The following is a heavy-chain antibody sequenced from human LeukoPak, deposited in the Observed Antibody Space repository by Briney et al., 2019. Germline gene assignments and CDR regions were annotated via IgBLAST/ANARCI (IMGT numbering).Heavy chain of an antibody. CDR3: ARTYCSSTSCYLVDS. V-gene: IGHV4-59*08. Sequence: SETLSLTCTVSGGSISNYYWSWIRQPPGKGLEWIGYIYYNGGTSYNPSLKSRVTMSVDTSKNQFSLKLSSVTAADTAVYYCARTYCSSTSCYLVDSWGQGTLVTVSS. J-gene: IGHJ4*02. CDR1: GGSISNYY. D-gene: IGHD2-2*01. CDR2: IYYNGGT.